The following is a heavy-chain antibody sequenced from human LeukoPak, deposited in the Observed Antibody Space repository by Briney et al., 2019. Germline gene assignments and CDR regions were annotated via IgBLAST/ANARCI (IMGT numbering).Heavy chain of an antibody. CDR3: ARNFPYSKLDY. J-gene: IGHJ4*02. CDR2: IDHSGST. V-gene: IGHV4-34*01. Sequence: SETLSLTCAVSGGSFSSYYWSWIRQPPGKGLEWIGEIDHSGSTNYNPSLKSRVTISVDTSKSQFSLQLSPVTAADTAVYYCARNFPYSKLDYWGQGTLVTVSS. D-gene: IGHD6-13*01. CDR1: GGSFSSYY.